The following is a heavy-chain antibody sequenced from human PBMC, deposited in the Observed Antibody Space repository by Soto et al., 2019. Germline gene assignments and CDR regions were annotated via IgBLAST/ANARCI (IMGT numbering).Heavy chain of an antibody. CDR3: ARKERKPAAIWN. CDR1: GYTFSGYY. V-gene: IGHV1-2*02. D-gene: IGHD2-2*01. CDR2: INPNSGAT. Sequence: GASVKVSCKASGYTFSGYYIHWVRQAPGQGLEWMGWINPNSGATDSAQKFQGRVTMTWDTSITSAYMDLSSVTAADTAVYYCARKERKPAAIWNWGQGTLVTVSS. J-gene: IGHJ4*02.